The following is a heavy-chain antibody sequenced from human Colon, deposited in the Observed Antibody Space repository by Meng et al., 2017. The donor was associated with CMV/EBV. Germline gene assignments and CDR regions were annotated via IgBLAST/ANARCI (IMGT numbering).Heavy chain of an antibody. V-gene: IGHV3-30*02. J-gene: IGHJ6*02. D-gene: IGHD3-10*01. CDR3: VKDRGYSDYSYYAMDV. CDR2: ISFDGSHK. CDR1: GFSFSAHG. Sequence: GESLKISCAASGFSFSAHGMHWVRQAPGKGLEWVAFISFDGSHKYYEDSVKGRFTLSRDNPENTVYLQMNTLRDEDTAMYYCVKDRGYSDYSYYAMDVWGQGTTVTVSS.